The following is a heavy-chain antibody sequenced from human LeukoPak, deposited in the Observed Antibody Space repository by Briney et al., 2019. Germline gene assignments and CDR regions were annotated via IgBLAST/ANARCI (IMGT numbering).Heavy chain of an antibody. CDR3: ARGALRFDP. CDR1: GFTFSSYS. J-gene: IGHJ5*02. V-gene: IGHV3-7*01. D-gene: IGHD5-12*01. Sequence: PGGSLRLSCAASGFTFSSYSMNWVRQAPGKGLEWVANIKQDGSEKYYVDSVKGRFTISRDNAKNSLYLQMNSLRAEDTAVYYCARGALRFDPWGQGTLVTVSS. CDR2: IKQDGSEK.